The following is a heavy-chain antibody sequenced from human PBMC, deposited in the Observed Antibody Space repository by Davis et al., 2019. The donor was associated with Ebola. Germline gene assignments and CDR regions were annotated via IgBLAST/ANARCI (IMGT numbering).Heavy chain of an antibody. CDR1: GFTFSSYS. V-gene: IGHV3-21*01. J-gene: IGHJ3*01. D-gene: IGHD5-12*01. CDR2: ISSSSSYI. Sequence: PGGSLRLSCAASGFTFSSYSMIWVRQAPGKGLEWVSSISSSSSYIYYADSVRGRFTISRDNAKNSLYLQMNSLRVEDTAVYYCARDGARGDIVGPTTFGAVDFWGQGTRVTVSS. CDR3: ARDGARGDIVGPTTFGAVDF.